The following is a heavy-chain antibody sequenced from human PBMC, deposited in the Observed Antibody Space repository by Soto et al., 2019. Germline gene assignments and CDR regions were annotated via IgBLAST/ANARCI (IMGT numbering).Heavy chain of an antibody. CDR3: ARGSSESPRRWFDP. D-gene: IGHD2-2*01. J-gene: IGHJ5*02. Sequence: SETLSLTCIVSGGSISSYYWSWIRQPPGKGLEWIGYIYYSGSTKYNPSLKSRVTISVDTSKNQFSLKLNSVRAADTAVYYCARGSSESPRRWFDPWGQGTLVTVSS. CDR1: GGSISSYY. V-gene: IGHV4-59*01. CDR2: IYYSGST.